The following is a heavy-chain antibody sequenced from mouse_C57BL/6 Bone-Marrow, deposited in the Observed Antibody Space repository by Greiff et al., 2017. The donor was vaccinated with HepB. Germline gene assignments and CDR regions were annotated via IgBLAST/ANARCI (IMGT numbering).Heavy chain of an antibody. Sequence: QVQLQQSGAELVRPGTSVKMSCKASGYTFTNYWIGWAKQRPGHGLEWIGDIYPGGGYTNYNEKFKGKATLTADKSSSTAYMQFSSLTSEDSAIYYCARGVGYAMDYWGQGTSVTVSS. J-gene: IGHJ4*01. CDR1: GYTFTNYW. V-gene: IGHV1-63*01. CDR3: ARGVGYAMDY. CDR2: IYPGGGYT.